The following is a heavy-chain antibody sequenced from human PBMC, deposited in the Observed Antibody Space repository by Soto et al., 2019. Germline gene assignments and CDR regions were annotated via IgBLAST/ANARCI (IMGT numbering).Heavy chain of an antibody. V-gene: IGHV1-69*13. CDR1: GGTFYTYT. J-gene: IGHJ4*02. CDR3: ARIPRYSFPTSDDLDS. CDR2: ITPIYPTT. D-gene: IGHD5-18*01. Sequence: SVKVSCKASGGTFYTYTFSWVLQAPGQGLEWMGSITPIYPTTNYAERFQGRLTITADGSTHTAYMDLTSLTSEDTAVYYCARIPRYSFPTSDDLDSWGQGTLVTVSS.